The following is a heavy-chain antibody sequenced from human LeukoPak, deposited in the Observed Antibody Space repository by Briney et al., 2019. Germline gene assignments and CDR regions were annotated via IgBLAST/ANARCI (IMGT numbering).Heavy chain of an antibody. CDR3: ARDLGYSSTFLAFDI. V-gene: IGHV6-1*01. D-gene: IGHD6-13*01. CDR2: TYYRSKWYS. CDR1: GDSVSSNTAA. J-gene: IGHJ3*02. Sequence: SSQTLSLTCAISGDSVSSNTAAWNSIRQSPSRGLEWLGRTYYRSKWYSNYAVSVKSRMTINPDTSKNQFSLRLNSVTPEDTALYFCARDLGYSSTFLAFDIWGHGTMVTVSS.